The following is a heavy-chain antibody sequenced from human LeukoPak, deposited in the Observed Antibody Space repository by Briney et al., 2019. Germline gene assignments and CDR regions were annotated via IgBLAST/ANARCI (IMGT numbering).Heavy chain of an antibody. D-gene: IGHD3-10*01. V-gene: IGHV3-23*01. CDR1: GFTFTNYG. CDR3: AKGSG. J-gene: IGHJ4*02. Sequence: PGGSLRLSCAASGFTFTNYGMTWVRQAPGKGLEWVSTISGSGITIYYADSVKGRVTISRDTSKNTLYLQMHSLRAEDTAVYYCAKGSGWGQGTLVTVSS. CDR2: ISGSGITI.